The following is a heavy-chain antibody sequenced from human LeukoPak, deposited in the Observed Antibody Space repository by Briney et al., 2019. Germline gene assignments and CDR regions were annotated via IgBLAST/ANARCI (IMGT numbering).Heavy chain of an antibody. V-gene: IGHV3-30-3*01. Sequence: GGSLRLSCAASGFTFSSYAMHWVRQAPGKGLEWVAVISYDGSNKYYADSVKGRFIISRDNSKNTLYLQMNSLRAEDTAVYYCARNCSSTSCYRYWDQGTLVTVSS. D-gene: IGHD2-2*01. J-gene: IGHJ4*02. CDR1: GFTFSSYA. CDR2: ISYDGSNK. CDR3: ARNCSSTSCYRY.